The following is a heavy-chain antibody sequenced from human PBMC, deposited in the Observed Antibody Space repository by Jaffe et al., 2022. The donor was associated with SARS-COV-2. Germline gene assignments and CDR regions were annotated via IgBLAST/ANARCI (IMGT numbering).Heavy chain of an antibody. D-gene: IGHD4-4*01. CDR1: GFTFSSYS. Sequence: EVQLVESGGGLVKPGGSLRLSCAASGFTFSSYSMNWVRQAPGKGLEWVSSISSSSSYIYYADSVKGRFTISRDNAKNSLYLQMNSLRAEDTAVYYCARDPMSYSNYVGAFDIWGQGTMVTVSS. CDR3: ARDPMSYSNYVGAFDI. CDR2: ISSSSSYI. J-gene: IGHJ3*02. V-gene: IGHV3-21*01.